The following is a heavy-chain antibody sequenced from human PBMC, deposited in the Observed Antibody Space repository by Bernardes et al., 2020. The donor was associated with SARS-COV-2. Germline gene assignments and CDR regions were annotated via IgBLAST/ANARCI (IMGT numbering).Heavy chain of an antibody. J-gene: IGHJ1*01. D-gene: IGHD2-21*02. V-gene: IGHV1-46*01. CDR3: ARGRPLAYCGGDCYSGYFQH. CDR2: INPSGGST. CDR1: GYTFTSYY. Sequence: ASVKVSCKASGYTFTSYYMHWVRQAPGQGLEWMGIINPSGGSTSYAQKFQGRVTMTRDTSTSTVYMELSSLRSEDTAVYYCARGRPLAYCGGDCYSGYFQHWGQGTLVTVSS.